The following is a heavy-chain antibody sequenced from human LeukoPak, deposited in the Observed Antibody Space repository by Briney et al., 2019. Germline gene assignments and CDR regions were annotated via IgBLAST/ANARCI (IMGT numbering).Heavy chain of an antibody. Sequence: ASVKVSCKASGGTFSSYAISWVRQAPGQGLEWMGGIIPIFGTANYAQKFQGRVTITADESTSTAYMELSSLRSEDTAVYYCARDSSTVAAFHYGMDVWGQGTTVTVSS. D-gene: IGHD4-23*01. CDR2: IIPIFGTA. J-gene: IGHJ6*02. V-gene: IGHV1-69*13. CDR1: GGTFSSYA. CDR3: ARDSSTVAAFHYGMDV.